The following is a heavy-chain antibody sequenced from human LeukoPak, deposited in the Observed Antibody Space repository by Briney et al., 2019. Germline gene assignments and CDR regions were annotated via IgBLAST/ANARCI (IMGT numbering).Heavy chain of an antibody. CDR3: ATRQFCSGGTCYGLSF. CDR2: VSGSGDRT. CDR1: GFTFSSYA. J-gene: IGHJ3*01. V-gene: IGHV3-23*01. D-gene: IGHD2-15*01. Sequence: GGSLRLSCVASGFTFSSYAMSWVRQAPGKGLEWVSVVSGSGDRTYYADSVKGRFTISRDNSKNTLYLQMNSLRAEDTALYFCATRQFCSGGTCYGLSFWGQGTMVTISS.